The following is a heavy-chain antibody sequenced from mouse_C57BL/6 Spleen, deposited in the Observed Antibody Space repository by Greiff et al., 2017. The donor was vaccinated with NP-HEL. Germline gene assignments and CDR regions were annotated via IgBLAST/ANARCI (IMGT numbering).Heavy chain of an antibody. V-gene: IGHV1-66*01. CDR1: GYSFTSYY. CDR2: IYPGSGNT. Sequence: VQVVESGPELVKPGASVKISCKASGYSFTSYYIHWVKQRPGQGLEWIGWIYPGSGNTKYNEKFKGKATLTADTSSSTAYMQLSSLTSEDSAVYYCARGGDYDGDYFDYWGQGTTLTVSS. CDR3: ARGGDYDGDYFDY. J-gene: IGHJ2*01. D-gene: IGHD2-4*01.